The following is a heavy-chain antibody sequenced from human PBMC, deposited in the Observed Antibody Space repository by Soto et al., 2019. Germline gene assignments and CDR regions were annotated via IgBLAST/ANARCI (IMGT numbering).Heavy chain of an antibody. CDR2: ISSSPTII. V-gene: IGHV3-48*01. CDR3: ARDNWNDGYMDV. J-gene: IGHJ6*03. CDR1: GFTFSSYS. Sequence: EVQLVESGGGLVQPGGSLRLCCAASGFTFSSYSMKWVRQAPGKGLEWVSYISSSPTIIYYADSVKGRFTISRDNAKNSLYLLMNSLRAEDTAVYFCARDNWNDGYMDVWGKGTTVTVSS. D-gene: IGHD1-20*01.